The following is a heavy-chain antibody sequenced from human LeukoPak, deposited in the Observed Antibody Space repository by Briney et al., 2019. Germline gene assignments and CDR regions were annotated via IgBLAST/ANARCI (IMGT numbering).Heavy chain of an antibody. D-gene: IGHD3-22*01. CDR3: ARGGDYYDSSGYSS. CDR2: INHSGST. Sequence: SETLSLTCAVYGGSFSGYYWGWIRQPPGKGLEWIGEINHSGSTNYNPSLKSRVTISVDTSKNQFSLKLSSVTAADTAVYYCARGGDYYDSSGYSSWGQGTLVTVSS. CDR1: GGSFSGYY. J-gene: IGHJ5*02. V-gene: IGHV4-34*01.